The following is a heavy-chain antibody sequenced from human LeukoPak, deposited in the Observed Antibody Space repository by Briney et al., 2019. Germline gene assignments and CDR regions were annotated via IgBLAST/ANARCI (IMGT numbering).Heavy chain of an antibody. CDR3: AKLKQKAMPDYFDY. Sequence: GGSLRLSCAASGFNVSANYMIWVRQAPGKGLEWVSAISGSGGSTYYADSVKGRFTISRDNSKNTLYLQMNSLRAEDTAVYYCAKLKQKAMPDYFDYWGQGTLVTVSS. D-gene: IGHD2-2*01. J-gene: IGHJ4*02. CDR2: ISGSGGST. V-gene: IGHV3-23*01. CDR1: GFNVSANY.